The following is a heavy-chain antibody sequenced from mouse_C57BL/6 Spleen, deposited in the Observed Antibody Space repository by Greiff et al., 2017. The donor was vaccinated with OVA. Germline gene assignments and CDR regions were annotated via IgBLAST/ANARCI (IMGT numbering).Heavy chain of an antibody. D-gene: IGHD1-1*01. Sequence: EVKLQESGPGLVKPSQSLSLTCSVTGYSITSGYYWNWIRQFPGNKLEWMGYISYDGSNNYNPSLKNRISITRDTSKNQFFLKLNSVTTEDTATYYCASYYYGSSYFDVWGTGTTVTVSS. V-gene: IGHV3-6*01. J-gene: IGHJ1*03. CDR2: ISYDGSN. CDR1: GYSITSGYY. CDR3: ASYYYGSSYFDV.